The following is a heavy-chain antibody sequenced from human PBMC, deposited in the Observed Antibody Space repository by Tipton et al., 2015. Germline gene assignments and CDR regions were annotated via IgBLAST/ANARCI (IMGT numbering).Heavy chain of an antibody. D-gene: IGHD6-6*01. CDR1: DGSISDDY. CDR3: ATGRSIAARPFDC. Sequence: TLSLTCTVSDGSISDDYWNWIRQPPGKGLEWIGYIYNSGSTNYNPSLKSRVTISVDTSKNQLSLKLSSVTAADTAVYYCATGRSIAARPFDCWGQGTLVTVSS. V-gene: IGHV4-4*09. CDR2: IYNSGST. J-gene: IGHJ4*02.